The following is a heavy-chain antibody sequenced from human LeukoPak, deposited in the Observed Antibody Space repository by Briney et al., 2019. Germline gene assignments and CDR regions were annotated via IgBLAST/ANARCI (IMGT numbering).Heavy chain of an antibody. D-gene: IGHD6-6*01. Sequence: GGSLRPSCAASGSTFSSYGMHWVRQAPGKGLEWVAFIRYDGSNKYYADSVKGRFTISRDNSKDTLYLQMNSLRAEDTAVYYCAKLRGPSIAARPIDYWGQGTLVTVSS. V-gene: IGHV3-30*02. CDR2: IRYDGSNK. CDR3: AKLRGPSIAARPIDY. J-gene: IGHJ4*02. CDR1: GSTFSSYG.